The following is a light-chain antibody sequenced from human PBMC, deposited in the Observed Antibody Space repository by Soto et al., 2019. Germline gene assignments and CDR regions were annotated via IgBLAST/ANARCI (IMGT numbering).Light chain of an antibody. Sequence: ALTQPASVSGSPGQSITISCTGTSSDVGSHNLVSWYQQHPGQAPKLMIYEVSKRPLGVSTRFSASKSGNTASLTISGLQAEDEADYYCCSYGGSRAVFGGGTQLTVL. CDR3: CSYGGSRAV. CDR1: SSDVGSHNL. J-gene: IGLJ7*01. V-gene: IGLV2-23*02. CDR2: EVS.